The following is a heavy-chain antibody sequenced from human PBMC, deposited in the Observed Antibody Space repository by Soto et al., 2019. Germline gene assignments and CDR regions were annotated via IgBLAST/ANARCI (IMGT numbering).Heavy chain of an antibody. J-gene: IGHJ6*03. CDR2: IIPILGIA. CDR1: GGTFSSYT. CDR3: ARGLVVVPAAMLNDYYYYMDV. Sequence: QVQLVQSGAEVKKPGSSVKVSCKASGGTFSSYTISWVRQAPGQGLEWMGRIIPILGIANYAQKFQGRVTITADKSTSTAYMERISRRAEDTAVYYCARGLVVVPAAMLNDYYYYMDVCGKGTTVTVSS. V-gene: IGHV1-69*02. D-gene: IGHD2-2*01.